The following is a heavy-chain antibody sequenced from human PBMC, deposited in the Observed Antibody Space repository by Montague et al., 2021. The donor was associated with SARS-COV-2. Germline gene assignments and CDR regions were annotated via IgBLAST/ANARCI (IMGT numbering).Heavy chain of an antibody. J-gene: IGHJ6*02. D-gene: IGHD3-10*01. CDR2: INHSGST. CDR1: GGSFSGYC. CDR3: ARVRYYGSGTSLGMDV. V-gene: IGHV4-34*01. Sequence: SETLSLTCAVSGGSFSGYCWSWIRQPPGKGLEWIGEINHSGSTNYNPSLKGRVTISVDTSKNQFSLKLSSVTAADTAVYYCARVRYYGSGTSLGMDVWGQGTTVTVSS.